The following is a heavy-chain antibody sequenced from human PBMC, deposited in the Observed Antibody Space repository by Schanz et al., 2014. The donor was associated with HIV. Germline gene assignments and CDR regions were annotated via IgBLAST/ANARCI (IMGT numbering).Heavy chain of an antibody. D-gene: IGHD1-7*01. J-gene: IGHJ6*02. Sequence: EVQLVESGGGLVQPGGSLRLSCAVSGFTLSSYWMNWVRQAPGKGLEWVANIKQDGSEKHYVDSVKGRFTISRDNAQNSLYLQMNSLRAEDTAVYYWARAGKLALEQGWGNYYYYYYYGMDVWGQGTTVTVSS. CDR2: IKQDGSEK. CDR1: GFTLSSYW. V-gene: IGHV3-7*01. CDR3: ARAGKLALEQGWGNYYYYYYYGMDV.